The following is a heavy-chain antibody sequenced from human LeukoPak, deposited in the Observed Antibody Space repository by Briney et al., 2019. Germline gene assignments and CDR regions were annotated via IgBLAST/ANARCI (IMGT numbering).Heavy chain of an antibody. J-gene: IGHJ4*02. D-gene: IGHD3-22*01. Sequence: ASLKVSSKASGYTFTSYDINWVRQATGQGLEWMGWMNPNSGNTGYAQKFQGRVTITRNTSISTAYMELSSLRSEDTAVYYCARGGVKRYYDSSGYYSFDYWGQGTLVTVSS. V-gene: IGHV1-8*03. CDR3: ARGGVKRYYDSSGYYSFDY. CDR2: MNPNSGNT. CDR1: GYTFTSYD.